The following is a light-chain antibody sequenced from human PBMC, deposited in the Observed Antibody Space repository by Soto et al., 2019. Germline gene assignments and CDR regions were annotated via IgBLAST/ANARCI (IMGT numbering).Light chain of an antibody. Sequence: DIVMPQSPDSLTVSLGERATINCKSSQSVLYTAINKNYLGWYQQKPGQPPKLVIYWASTRESGVPDRGIGSASWTDFTLTISSLQPADAEVYDCQQYFTTTITFGQGTRLEIK. CDR3: QQYFTTTIT. V-gene: IGKV4-1*01. CDR1: QSVLYTAINKNY. CDR2: WAS. J-gene: IGKJ5*01.